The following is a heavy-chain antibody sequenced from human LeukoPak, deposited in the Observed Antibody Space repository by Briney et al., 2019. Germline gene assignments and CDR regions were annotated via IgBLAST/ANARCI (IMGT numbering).Heavy chain of an antibody. Sequence: GGSLRLSCAASGFTFSDYYMSWIRQAPGKGLEGVSYISSSSSYTNYADSVEGRFTISRDNAKNSLYLQMNSLRAEDTAVYYCATSMVRGVIRGYWYFDLWGRGTLVTVSS. CDR2: ISSSSSYT. CDR1: GFTFSDYY. J-gene: IGHJ2*01. D-gene: IGHD3-10*01. V-gene: IGHV3-11*06. CDR3: ATSMVRGVIRGYWYFDL.